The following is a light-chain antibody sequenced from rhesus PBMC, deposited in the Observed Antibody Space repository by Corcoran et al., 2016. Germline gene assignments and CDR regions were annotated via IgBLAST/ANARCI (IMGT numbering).Light chain of an antibody. Sequence: DIQMTQSPSSLSASVGDTVTITCRASQGISSYLNWFQQKPGKAPKLLLYASSSLESGVPSRFSGSGSVTEITLTISSLQPEDFAAYYCLQHNSYPFTFGPGTKLDIK. CDR3: LQHNSYPFT. J-gene: IGKJ3*01. CDR2: ASS. CDR1: QGISSY. V-gene: IGKV1-28*01.